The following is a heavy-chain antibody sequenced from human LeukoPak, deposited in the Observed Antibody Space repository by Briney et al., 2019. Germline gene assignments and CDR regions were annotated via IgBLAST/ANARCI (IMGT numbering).Heavy chain of an antibody. CDR3: ASYTGNDAFDI. CDR2: IYTSVRT. J-gene: IGHJ3*02. V-gene: IGHV4-61*02. D-gene: IGHD2-2*02. Sequence: SQTLSLTCTVSGGSISSGSYYWSWIRQPAGKGLEWIGRIYTSVRTNYNPSIKSRVTISVDTSKNQFSLKLSSVTAADTAVYYCASYTGNDAFDIWGQGTMVTVSS. CDR1: GGSISSGSYY.